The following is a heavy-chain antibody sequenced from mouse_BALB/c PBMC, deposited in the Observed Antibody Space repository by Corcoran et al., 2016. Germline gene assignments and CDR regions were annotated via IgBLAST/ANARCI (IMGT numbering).Heavy chain of an antibody. J-gene: IGHJ3*01. CDR1: GYTFSSYW. Sequence: QVQLQQSGAELMKPGASVKISCKATGYTFSSYWIEWVKQRPGHGLEWIGEILPGSGSTNYNEKFKGKATFTADTSSNTAYMQLSSLTSEDSAVYYCARSGYYGSSYSFAYWGQGTLVTVSA. CDR3: ARSGYYGSSYSFAY. CDR2: ILPGSGST. D-gene: IGHD1-1*01. V-gene: IGHV1-9*01.